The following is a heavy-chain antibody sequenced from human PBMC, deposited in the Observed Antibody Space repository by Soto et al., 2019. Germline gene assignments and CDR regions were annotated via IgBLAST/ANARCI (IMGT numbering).Heavy chain of an antibody. Sequence: QVQLVQSGAEVKKPGSSVKVSCKASGGTFSSYAISWVRQAPGQGLEWMGGIIPIFGTANYAQKFQGRVXITADESTSTXXMXLXXLRSEDTAVYYCASPSVPGYSSSWYDYYYYYGMDVWGQGTTVTVSS. D-gene: IGHD6-13*01. J-gene: IGHJ6*02. CDR2: IIPIFGTA. CDR1: GGTFSSYA. V-gene: IGHV1-69*12. CDR3: ASPSVPGYSSSWYDYYYYYGMDV.